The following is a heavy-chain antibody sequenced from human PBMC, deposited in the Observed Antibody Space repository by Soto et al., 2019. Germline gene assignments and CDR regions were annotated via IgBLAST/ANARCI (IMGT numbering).Heavy chain of an antibody. D-gene: IGHD3-3*01. Sequence: ASVNVSGKASGYTFTTYDINWVRQAPGQGLEWLGWMDPNSGSTGYAQNFQGRITITRNITRNTAHMELSSLQSEDTVVYYCARERKFDFWRKGLDVWGQGTTVTVSS. CDR2: MDPNSGST. CDR3: ARERKFDFWRKGLDV. J-gene: IGHJ6*02. CDR1: GYTFTTYD. V-gene: IGHV1-8*01.